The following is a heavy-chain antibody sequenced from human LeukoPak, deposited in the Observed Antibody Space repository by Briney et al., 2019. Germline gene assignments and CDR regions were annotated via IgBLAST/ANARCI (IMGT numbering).Heavy chain of an antibody. V-gene: IGHV1-18*04. D-gene: IGHD1-14*01. CDR3: ARDRNHDLDF. CDR1: PYTSSINA. Sequence: ASVKVSCTTSPYTSSINAIRFVRQAPGQGLEWMGWLSAQSGNTKYAEKFQGRVTMTIDTSTSTAYMSLSSQPSDDTREYYCARDRNHDLDFWGQGTMVTVSS. CDR2: LSAQSGNT. J-gene: IGHJ3*01.